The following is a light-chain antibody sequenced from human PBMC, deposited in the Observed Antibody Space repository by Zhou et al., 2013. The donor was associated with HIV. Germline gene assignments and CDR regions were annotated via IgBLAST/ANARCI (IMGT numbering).Light chain of an antibody. Sequence: AIQLTQSPSSLSASVRDRVTITCRASQGISRALAWYQQKPGKAPKLLIYDASTLETGVPSRFSGSASGTDFTLTISSLQPDDFATYYCQQYYSYPLTFGGGTKVEIK. CDR1: QGISRA. CDR2: DAS. V-gene: IGKV1-13*02. J-gene: IGKJ4*01. CDR3: QQYYSYPLT.